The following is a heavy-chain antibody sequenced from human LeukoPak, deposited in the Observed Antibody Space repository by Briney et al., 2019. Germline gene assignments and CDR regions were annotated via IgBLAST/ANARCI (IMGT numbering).Heavy chain of an antibody. CDR1: GYTFTNYD. D-gene: IGHD3-10*01. CDR3: ARTLYGSGTYSFDH. V-gene: IGHV1-18*01. Sequence: ASVKVSCKASGYTFTNYDISWVRQAPGQGLEWMGWISAYNCNTKYAQKVQGRVTMTTDTSTNTAYMELRSLRSDDTAVYHCARTLYGSGTYSFDHWGQGTLVTVSS. CDR2: ISAYNCNT. J-gene: IGHJ4*02.